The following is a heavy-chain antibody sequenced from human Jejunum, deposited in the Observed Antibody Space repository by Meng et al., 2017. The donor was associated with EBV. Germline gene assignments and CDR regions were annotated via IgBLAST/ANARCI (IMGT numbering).Heavy chain of an antibody. CDR1: GFTFSGHA. Sequence: QVPLLDAGGGVAQPGRSLRLSCAASGFTFSGHAMQWVRQAPGKGLKWVALISNDGNNKYYADSVKGRFTISRDNSKNTLYLQMNSLRVDDTALYYCTREWGADYWGQGTLVTVSS. CDR2: ISNDGNNK. J-gene: IGHJ4*02. CDR3: TREWGADY. V-gene: IGHV3-30-3*01. D-gene: IGHD3-16*01.